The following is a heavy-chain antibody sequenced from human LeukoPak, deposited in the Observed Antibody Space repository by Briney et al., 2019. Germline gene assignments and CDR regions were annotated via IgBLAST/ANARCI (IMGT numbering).Heavy chain of an antibody. J-gene: IGHJ4*02. CDR2: IHHSGNT. Sequence: PSETLSLTRAVSCGSVSSGNWGGLVRPPPRKGLEWIGEIHHSGNTNYSPSLKSRVTISLDKSRNQFSLKLNSVTAADTAVYYCAKAGVWLPAVWGQGTLVTVSS. D-gene: IGHD3-9*01. V-gene: IGHV4-4*02. CDR3: AKAGVWLPAV. CDR1: CGSVSSGNW.